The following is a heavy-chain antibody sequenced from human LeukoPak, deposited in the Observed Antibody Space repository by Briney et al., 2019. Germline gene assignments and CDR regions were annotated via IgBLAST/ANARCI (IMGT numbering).Heavy chain of an antibody. J-gene: IGHJ5*02. CDR2: IYYSGST. V-gene: IGHV4-31*03. D-gene: IGHD4-11*01. CDR1: GGSISSGGYY. Sequence: SETLSLTCTVSGGSISSGGYYWSWIRQHPGKGLEWIGYIYYSGSTYYNPSLKSRVTISVDTSKNQFSLKLSSVTAADTAVYYCARAVNDYSNAVYNWFDPWGQGTLVTVSS. CDR3: ARAVNDYSNAVYNWFDP.